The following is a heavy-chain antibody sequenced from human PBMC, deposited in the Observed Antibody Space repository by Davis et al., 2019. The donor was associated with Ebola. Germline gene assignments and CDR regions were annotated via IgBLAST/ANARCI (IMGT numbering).Heavy chain of an antibody. CDR3: AKGFMVQGVIPYYYGMDV. CDR1: GFTFSSYA. Sequence: GESLKISCAASGFTFSSYAMHWVRQAPGKGLEWVSYISSSGSTIYYADSVKGRFTISRDNAKNSLYLQMNSLRAEDTALYYCAKGFMVQGVIPYYYGMDVWGQGTTVTVSS. J-gene: IGHJ6*02. V-gene: IGHV3-48*04. CDR2: ISSSGSTI. D-gene: IGHD3-10*01.